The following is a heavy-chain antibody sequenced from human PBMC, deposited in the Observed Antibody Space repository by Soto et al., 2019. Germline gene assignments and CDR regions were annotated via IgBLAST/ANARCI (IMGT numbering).Heavy chain of an antibody. CDR3: TWSHESGTTSSYDYYGMDV. CDR1: GFTFSGSA. J-gene: IGHJ6*02. D-gene: IGHD1-1*01. CDR2: IISKANSYAT. V-gene: IGHV3-73*01. Sequence: GSLRLSCAASGFTFSGSAMHWVRQASGKGLEWVGRIISKANSYATAYAASVKGRFTISRDDSKNTAYLQMHSLKTEDTAFYYCTWSHESGTTSSYDYYGMDVWGQGTTVTVSS.